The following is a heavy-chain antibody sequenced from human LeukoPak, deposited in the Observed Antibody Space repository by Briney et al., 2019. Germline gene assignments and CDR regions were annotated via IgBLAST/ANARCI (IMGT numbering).Heavy chain of an antibody. D-gene: IGHD3-10*02. CDR3: AELGITMIGGV. Sequence: GGSLRLSCAASGFTFSNYWMSWVRQAPGKGLEWVANMKQDGSEKYYVDSVKGRFTISRDNSKNTLYLQMNSLRAEDTAVYYCAELGITMIGGVWGKGTTVTISS. V-gene: IGHV3-7*01. J-gene: IGHJ6*04. CDR1: GFTFSNYW. CDR2: MKQDGSEK.